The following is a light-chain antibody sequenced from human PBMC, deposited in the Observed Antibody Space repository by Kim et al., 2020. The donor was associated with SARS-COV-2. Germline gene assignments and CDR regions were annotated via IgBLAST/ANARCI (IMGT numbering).Light chain of an antibody. CDR1: QDINNY. Sequence: DIQMTQSPSSLSASVGDRITITCQASQDINNYLNWYQQKPGKAPKVLIYDASNLKTGVPSRFSGSGSGTDFTFTISSLQPEDIAIYYCQQYDNLPLTFGGGTKVDIK. J-gene: IGKJ4*01. CDR3: QQYDNLPLT. CDR2: DAS. V-gene: IGKV1-33*01.